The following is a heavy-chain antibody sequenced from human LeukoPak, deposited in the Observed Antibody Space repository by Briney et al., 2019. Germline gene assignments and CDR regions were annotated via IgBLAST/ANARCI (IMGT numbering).Heavy chain of an antibody. D-gene: IGHD6-13*01. Sequence: GASVKVSCKASGYTFTNYYMHWVRQAPGQGLEWMGIINPSGGSTGYAQKLQGRVTVTRDTSTSTVYMELSSLGSEDTAVYYCARVLGGDSSSWYSTAFDIWGQGTMVTVSS. CDR2: INPSGGST. J-gene: IGHJ3*02. V-gene: IGHV1-46*01. CDR1: GYTFTNYY. CDR3: ARVLGGDSSSWYSTAFDI.